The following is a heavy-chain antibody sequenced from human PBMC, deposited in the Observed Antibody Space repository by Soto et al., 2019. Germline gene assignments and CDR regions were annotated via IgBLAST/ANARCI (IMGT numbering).Heavy chain of an antibody. CDR3: ARLLFLGPRYSSSSAGPNWFDP. Sequence: SETLSLTCTVSGGSISSYYWSWIRQPPGKGLEWIGYIYYSGSTNYNPSLKSRVTISVDTSKNQFSLKLSSVTAADTAVYYCARLLFLGPRYSSSSAGPNWFDPWGQGTLVTVSS. V-gene: IGHV4-59*08. CDR1: GGSISSYY. J-gene: IGHJ5*02. D-gene: IGHD6-6*01. CDR2: IYYSGST.